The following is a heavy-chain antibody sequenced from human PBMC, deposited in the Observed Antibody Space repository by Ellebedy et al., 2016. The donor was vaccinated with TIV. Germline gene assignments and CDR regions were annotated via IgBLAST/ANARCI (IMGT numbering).Heavy chain of an antibody. D-gene: IGHD6-19*01. Sequence: ASVKVSCKASGYTFTSYGISWVRQAPGQGLEWMGWISAYNGNTKYSQKFQGRVTITRDTSASTAYMELSSLRSEDTAVYYCARAQYSSGWYGNYYFDYWGQGTLVTVSS. V-gene: IGHV1-18*01. J-gene: IGHJ4*02. CDR3: ARAQYSSGWYGNYYFDY. CDR1: GYTFTSYG. CDR2: ISAYNGNT.